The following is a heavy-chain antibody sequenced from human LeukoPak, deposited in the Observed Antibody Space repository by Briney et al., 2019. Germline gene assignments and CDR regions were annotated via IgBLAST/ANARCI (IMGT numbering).Heavy chain of an antibody. CDR3: ARDGFGTGSN. Sequence: GGSLRLSCAASGFTFSSYAMSWVRQAPGKGLEWVANIKQDGSEKNYVDSVKGRFIISRDNAKNSLYLQMNTLRADDTAVYYCARDGFGTGSNWGQGTLVTVSS. V-gene: IGHV3-7*03. CDR2: IKQDGSEK. D-gene: IGHD3-16*01. CDR1: GFTFSSYA. J-gene: IGHJ4*02.